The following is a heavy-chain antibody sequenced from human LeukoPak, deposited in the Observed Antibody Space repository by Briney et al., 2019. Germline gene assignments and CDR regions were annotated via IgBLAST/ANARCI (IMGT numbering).Heavy chain of an antibody. CDR2: ISSSSSYI. Sequence: GGSLRLSCAASGFTFSSYSMSWVRQAPGKGLEWVSSISSSSSYIYYADSVKGRFTISRDNAKNSLYLQMNSLRAEDTAVYYCARDAFWSGPKGFDYWGQGTLVTVSS. CDR1: GFTFSSYS. J-gene: IGHJ4*02. V-gene: IGHV3-21*01. CDR3: ARDAFWSGPKGFDY. D-gene: IGHD3-3*01.